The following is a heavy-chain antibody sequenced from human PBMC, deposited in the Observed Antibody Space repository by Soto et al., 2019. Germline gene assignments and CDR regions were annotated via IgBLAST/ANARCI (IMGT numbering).Heavy chain of an antibody. D-gene: IGHD3-22*01. Sequence: SETLSLTCTVSGGSISSYYWSWIRQPPGKGLEWIGYIYYSGSTNYNPSLKSRVTISVDTSKNQFSLKLSSVTAADTAVYYCARVLWGSSGYYFDYWGQGTLVTVSS. V-gene: IGHV4-59*01. CDR1: GGSISSYY. J-gene: IGHJ4*02. CDR2: IYYSGST. CDR3: ARVLWGSSGYYFDY.